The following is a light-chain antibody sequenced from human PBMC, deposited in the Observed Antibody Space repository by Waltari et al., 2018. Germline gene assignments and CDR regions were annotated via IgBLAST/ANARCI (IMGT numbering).Light chain of an antibody. CDR3: IQGLQTPYT. Sequence: DIEMTQSPLSLTVTPGEPAPISCRASQSLLYGNGFNYVDWYLKKLGQSPQLLIYLGSNRASGVSDRFSGSGSVTDFTLKISRVEAGCVGLYYCIQGLQTPYTFGRGTKLEIK. V-gene: IGKV2-28*01. CDR1: QSLLYGNGFNY. J-gene: IGKJ2*01. CDR2: LGS.